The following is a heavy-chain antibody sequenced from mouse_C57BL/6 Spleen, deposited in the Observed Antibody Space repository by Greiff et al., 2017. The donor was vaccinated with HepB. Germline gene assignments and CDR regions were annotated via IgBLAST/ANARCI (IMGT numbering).Heavy chain of an antibody. V-gene: IGHV5-4*03. CDR2: ISDGGSYT. J-gene: IGHJ4*01. Sequence: DVMLVESGGGLVKPGGSLKLSCAASGFTFSSYAMSWVRQTPEKRLEWVATISDGGSYTYYPDNVKGRFTISRDNAKNNLYLQMSHLKSEDTAMYYCARVYYYGSSDYYAMDYWGQGTSVTVSS. CDR1: GFTFSSYA. D-gene: IGHD1-1*01. CDR3: ARVYYYGSSDYYAMDY.